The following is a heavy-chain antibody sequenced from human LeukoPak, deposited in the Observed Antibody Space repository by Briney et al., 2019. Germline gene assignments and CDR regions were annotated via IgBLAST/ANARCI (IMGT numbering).Heavy chain of an antibody. CDR1: GFTCSSYA. Sequence: GRSLRLSCAASGFTCSSYAMHWVRQAPGKGLEWVAVISYDGSNKYYADSVKGRFTISRDNSKNTLYLQMNSLRAEDTAVYYCARSDVKWFVNRFDPWGQGTVVTVSS. J-gene: IGHJ5*02. D-gene: IGHD3-10*01. CDR2: ISYDGSNK. CDR3: ARSDVKWFVNRFDP. V-gene: IGHV3-30*04.